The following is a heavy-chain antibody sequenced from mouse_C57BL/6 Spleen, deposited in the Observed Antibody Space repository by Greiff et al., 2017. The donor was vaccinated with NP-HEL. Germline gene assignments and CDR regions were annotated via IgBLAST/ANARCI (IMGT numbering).Heavy chain of an antibody. J-gene: IGHJ1*03. CDR3: TTLRRGYFDV. Sequence: VQLQQSGAELVRPGASVKLSCTASGFNIKDDYMHWVKQRPEQGLEWTGWIDPENGDTEYASKFQGKATITADTSSNTAYLQLSSLTSEDTAVYYCTTLRRGYFDVWGTGTTVTVSS. V-gene: IGHV14-4*01. D-gene: IGHD2-12*01. CDR2: IDPENGDT. CDR1: GFNIKDDY.